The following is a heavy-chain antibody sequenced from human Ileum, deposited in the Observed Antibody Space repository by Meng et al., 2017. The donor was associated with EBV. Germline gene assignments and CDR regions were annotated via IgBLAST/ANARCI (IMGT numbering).Heavy chain of an antibody. CDR3: AKGNTVITPLDF. D-gene: IGHD4-23*01. Sequence: EVQLLEFGGGLEQPGGSLGLSCAASGFAFSSYAMTWVRQAPGKGLEWVSVISGSGGVTYYADSVKGRFTISRDNSKNTLYLQMNSLRAEDTAVYYCAKGNTVITPLDFWGQGSLVTVSS. V-gene: IGHV3-23*01. CDR1: GFAFSSYA. CDR2: ISGSGGVT. J-gene: IGHJ4*02.